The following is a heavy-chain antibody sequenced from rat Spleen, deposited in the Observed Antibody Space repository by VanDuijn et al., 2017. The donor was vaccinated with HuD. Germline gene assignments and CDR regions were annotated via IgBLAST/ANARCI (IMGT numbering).Heavy chain of an antibody. CDR1: GFTFRNYD. CDR2: INSGGSNT. V-gene: IGHV5-25*01. Sequence: EVQLVESGGGLVQPGGSLKLSCVASGFTFRNYDMAWVRQAPTKGLEWVATINSGGSNTYYPDSVKGRFTISRDNAKSTLYLQIDSLRSEDTATYYCARVIYYYVSGGWYFDLWGPGTMVTVSS. CDR3: ARVIYYYVSGGWYFDL. D-gene: IGHD1-12*01. J-gene: IGHJ1*01.